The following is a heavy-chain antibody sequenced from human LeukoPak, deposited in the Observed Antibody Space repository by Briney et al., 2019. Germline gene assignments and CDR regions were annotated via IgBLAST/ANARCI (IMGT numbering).Heavy chain of an antibody. J-gene: IGHJ3*02. Sequence: GGSLRLSCAASGFTFSSYAMHWVRKAPGKGLEWVAVISYGGSNKYYADCVKGRFTISRDNSKNTLYLQMNSLKAEDTAVYYCARDFAEYSRAFDIWGQGTMVTVSS. V-gene: IGHV3-30*04. CDR2: ISYGGSNK. CDR3: ARDFAEYSRAFDI. D-gene: IGHD2/OR15-2a*01. CDR1: GFTFSSYA.